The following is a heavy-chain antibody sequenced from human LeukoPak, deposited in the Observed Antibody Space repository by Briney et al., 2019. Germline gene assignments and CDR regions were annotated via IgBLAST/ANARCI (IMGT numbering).Heavy chain of an antibody. J-gene: IGHJ4*02. CDR1: GFTFSSYA. V-gene: IGHV3-23*01. CDR3: AKVGITYYYDSSGYYWDY. CDR2: ISGSGGST. D-gene: IGHD3-22*01. Sequence: SGGPLRLSCAASGFTFSSYAMSWVRQAPGKGLEWVSAISGSGGSTYYADSVKGRFTISRDNSKNTLYLQMNSLRAEDTAVYYCAKVGITYYYDSSGYYWDYWGQGTLVTVSS.